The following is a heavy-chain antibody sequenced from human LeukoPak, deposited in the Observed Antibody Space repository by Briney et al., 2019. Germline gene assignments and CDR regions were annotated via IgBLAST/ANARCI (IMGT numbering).Heavy chain of an antibody. D-gene: IGHD7-27*01. V-gene: IGHV3-7*01. Sequence: QPGGSLRLSCAASGFSLSNYWMNWVRQAPGKGLEWVANIKQDGSEKNYVDSVKGRFTISRDNAKNSLILQMNSLRDEDTAVYYCARGVWAPFDSWGQGTLVTVPS. CDR3: ARGVWAPFDS. CDR2: IKQDGSEK. CDR1: GFSLSNYW. J-gene: IGHJ4*02.